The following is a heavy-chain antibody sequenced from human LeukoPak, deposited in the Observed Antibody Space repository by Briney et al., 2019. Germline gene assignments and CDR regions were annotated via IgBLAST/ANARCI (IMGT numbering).Heavy chain of an antibody. J-gene: IGHJ3*02. D-gene: IGHD4-23*01. Sequence: SETLSLTCTVSGGSISSGSYYWSWIRQPAGKGLEWIGHIYTSGSTNYNPSLKSRVTISVDTSKNQFSLKLSSVTAADTAVYYCARDFVAYGGNSAAFDIWGQGTMVTVSS. V-gene: IGHV4-61*09. CDR1: GGSISSGSYY. CDR3: ARDFVAYGGNSAAFDI. CDR2: IYTSGST.